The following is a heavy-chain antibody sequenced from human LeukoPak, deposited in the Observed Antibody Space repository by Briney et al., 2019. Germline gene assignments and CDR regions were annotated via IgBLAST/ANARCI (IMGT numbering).Heavy chain of an antibody. CDR2: IWYDGSNK. Sequence: PGGSLRLSCAASGFTFSSYGMHWVRQAPGKGLEWVAVIWYDGSNKYYADSVKGRFTISRDNSKNTLYLQMNSLRAEETAVYYCAKDSEVGGLDIDYWGQGTLVTVSS. V-gene: IGHV3-33*06. J-gene: IGHJ4*02. CDR1: GFTFSSYG. CDR3: AKDSEVGGLDIDY. D-gene: IGHD1-26*01.